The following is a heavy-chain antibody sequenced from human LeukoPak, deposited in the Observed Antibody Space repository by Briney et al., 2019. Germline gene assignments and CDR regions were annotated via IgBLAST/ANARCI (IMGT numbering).Heavy chain of an antibody. J-gene: IGHJ4*02. CDR2: ITGSGGYT. D-gene: IGHD3-16*01. CDR3: AKVGEIWATPAYFDY. Sequence: GGSLRLSCAASGFTFSSYAMTWVRQAPGKGLEWVSTITGSGGYTYYADSVKGRFTISRDNSKNTLFLRMNSLRAEDTAVYYCAKVGEIWATPAYFDYWGQGTLVTVSS. CDR1: GFTFSSYA. V-gene: IGHV3-23*01.